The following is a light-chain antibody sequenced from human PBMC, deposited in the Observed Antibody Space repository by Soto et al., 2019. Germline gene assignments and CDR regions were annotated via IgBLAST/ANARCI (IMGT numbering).Light chain of an antibody. V-gene: IGKV3D-15*01. CDR3: HQSNK. CDR2: GAS. CDR1: QSVSSN. J-gene: IGKJ5*01. Sequence: EIVMRQSPATLSVSPGGRASLSCRASQSVSSNLAWYQQKPGEAPRLLIYGASNRATGIPGRFSGSRSGTDFTLTISSLEPEDFGVYFCHQSNKFGQGTRLEIK.